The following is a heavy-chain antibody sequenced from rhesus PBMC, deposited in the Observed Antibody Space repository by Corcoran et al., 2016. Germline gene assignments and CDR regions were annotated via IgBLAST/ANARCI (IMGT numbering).Heavy chain of an antibody. Sequence: QVQLQESGPGLVKPSETLSLTCAVSGVSLYGNYWTLIPQSPGKGLEWFGYISGNSETTSYDPSLRDRITISKGTSQNQFSLMLPSVTAAGTAVYYCARDAISLDVWGRGVLVTVSS. V-gene: IGHV4-147*01. CDR1: GVSLYGNY. CDR3: ARDAISLDV. CDR2: ISGNSETT. J-gene: IGHJ5-2*02.